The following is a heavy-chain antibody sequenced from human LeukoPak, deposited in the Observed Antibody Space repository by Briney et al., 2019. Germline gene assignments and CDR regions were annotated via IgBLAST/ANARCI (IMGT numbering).Heavy chain of an antibody. D-gene: IGHD1-26*01. CDR1: GFTFSSYA. J-gene: IGHJ4*02. Sequence: PGGSLRLSCAASGFTFSSYAMSWVRQAPGKGLEWVSAISGSGGSTYYADSVKGRFTISKDNSKNTLYLQMNSLRAEDTAVYYCAKDFRSGSYYTDYWGQGTLVTVSS. V-gene: IGHV3-23*01. CDR3: AKDFRSGSYYTDY. CDR2: ISGSGGST.